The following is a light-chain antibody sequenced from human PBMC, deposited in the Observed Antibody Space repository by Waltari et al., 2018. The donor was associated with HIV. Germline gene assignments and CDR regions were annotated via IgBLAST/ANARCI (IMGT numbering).Light chain of an antibody. J-gene: IGKJ1*01. Sequence: EIVLTQYPGTLSLYPGERATLSCRASQSVSSSYLAWYQQKPGQAPRLLIYGASSRATGIPDRFSGSGSGTDFTLTISRLEPEDFAVYYCQQYGSSPWTFCQGTKVEIK. V-gene: IGKV3-20*01. CDR2: GAS. CDR1: QSVSSSY. CDR3: QQYGSSPWT.